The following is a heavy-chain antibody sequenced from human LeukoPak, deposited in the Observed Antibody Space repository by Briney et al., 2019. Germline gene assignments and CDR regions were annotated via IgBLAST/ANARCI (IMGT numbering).Heavy chain of an antibody. J-gene: IGHJ3*02. V-gene: IGHV1-69*13. CDR3: ARARFLEWLPMEAFDI. CDR1: GGTFSSYA. Sequence: GASVKVSCKGSGGTFSSYAISWVRQAPGQGLEWMGGIIPIFGTANYAQKFQGRVTITADESTSTAYMELSSLRPEDTAVYYCARARFLEWLPMEAFDIWGQGTMVTVSS. D-gene: IGHD3-3*01. CDR2: IIPIFGTA.